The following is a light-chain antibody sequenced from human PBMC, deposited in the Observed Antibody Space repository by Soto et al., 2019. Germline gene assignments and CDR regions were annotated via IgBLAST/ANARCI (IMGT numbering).Light chain of an antibody. V-gene: IGKV1-5*01. CDR3: QQYNDEPWT. J-gene: IGKJ1*01. CDR1: QNIGNW. CDR2: DAS. Sequence: DIQMTQSPSTLSASVGDRVTITCRASQNIGNWLAWYQQKPGKTPDLLIYDASSLESGVPLRFSGSGSGTAFTLTISSLQTDDSATYYCQQYNDEPWTFGQGTKVEIK.